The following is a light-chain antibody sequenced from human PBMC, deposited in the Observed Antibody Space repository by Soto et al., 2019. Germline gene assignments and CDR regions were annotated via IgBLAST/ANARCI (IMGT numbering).Light chain of an antibody. CDR2: DDN. CDR1: ISNIGGNS. J-gene: IGLJ1*01. CDR3: GSWDSSLSASV. Sequence: QSLVTQPPWVSAAPGQKVTISCSGSISNIGGNSVSWYQQLPGTAPKLLIYDDNKRPSVIPDRFSGSKSGTSATLGITGFQTGDEADYYCGSWDSSLSASVFGTGTKVTVL. V-gene: IGLV1-51*01.